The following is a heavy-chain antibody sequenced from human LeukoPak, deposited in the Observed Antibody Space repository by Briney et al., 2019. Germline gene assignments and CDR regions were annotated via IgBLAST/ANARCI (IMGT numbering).Heavy chain of an antibody. Sequence: SETLSLTCAVSGGSISSGGYSWSWIRQPPGKGLEWIGSIYYSGSTYYNPSLKSRVTISVDTSKNQFSLKLSSVTAADTAVYYCARRQRLVRSYWYFDLWGRGTLVTVSS. CDR3: ARRQRLVRSYWYFDL. CDR2: IYYSGST. J-gene: IGHJ2*01. D-gene: IGHD6-19*01. CDR1: GGSISSGGYS. V-gene: IGHV4-30-2*03.